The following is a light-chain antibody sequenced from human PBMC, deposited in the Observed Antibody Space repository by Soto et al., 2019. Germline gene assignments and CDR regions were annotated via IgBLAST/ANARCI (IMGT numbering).Light chain of an antibody. Sequence: QSVLTQPASVSGSPGQSITISCTGSTSDVGGYNYVSWYQQHPGKAPKLMIYEVSNRPSGVSNRFSGSKSGNTASLTTSGLLAEDEADYYCSSYTSSSSVVFGGGTKVTVL. CDR2: EVS. J-gene: IGLJ2*01. CDR1: TSDVGGYNY. V-gene: IGLV2-14*01. CDR3: SSYTSSSSVV.